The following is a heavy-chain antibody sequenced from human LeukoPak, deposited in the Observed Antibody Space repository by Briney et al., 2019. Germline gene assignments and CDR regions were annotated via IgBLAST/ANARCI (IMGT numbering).Heavy chain of an antibody. CDR2: IQASGAT. J-gene: IGHJ4*02. CDR3: ARLVRAWNDHFDS. V-gene: IGHV4-4*09. D-gene: IGHD1-1*01. Sequence: SQTLSLSCTLAGDSFGPFSWSWIRQPPGQGLEWIAYIQASGATSVSPALKSRVTISMDTSGNEFSLKLRSVTAADTAVYYCARLVRAWNDHFDSWGQGTLVTVSS. CDR1: GDSFGPFS.